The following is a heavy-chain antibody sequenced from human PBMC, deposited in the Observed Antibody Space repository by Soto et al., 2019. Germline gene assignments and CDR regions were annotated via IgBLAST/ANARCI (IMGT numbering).Heavy chain of an antibody. J-gene: IGHJ6*02. V-gene: IGHV3-53*01. CDR1: GFTVSSNY. D-gene: IGHD3-10*01. Sequence: GGSLRLSCAASGFTVSSNYMSWVRQAPGKGLEWVSVIYSGGSTYYADSVKGRFTISRDNSKNTLYLQMNSLRAEDTAVYYCAKDRGRGSPVSGGMDVWGQGTTVTVSS. CDR2: IYSGGST. CDR3: AKDRGRGSPVSGGMDV.